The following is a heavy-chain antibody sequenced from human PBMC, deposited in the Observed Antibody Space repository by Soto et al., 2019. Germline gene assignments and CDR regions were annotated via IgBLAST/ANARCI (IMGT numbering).Heavy chain of an antibody. D-gene: IGHD2-15*01. V-gene: IGHV1-24*01. CDR1: GYTLTELS. J-gene: IGHJ5*02. Sequence: ASVKVSCKVSGYTLTELSMHWVRQSPGKGLEWMGCFDPEDGETIYEQKFQGRVTMTEDTSTDTAYMELSSLRSEDTAVYYCATAPSINDCSAGSCYYYWFDPWGQGTLVTVSS. CDR3: ATAPSINDCSAGSCYYYWFDP. CDR2: FDPEDGET.